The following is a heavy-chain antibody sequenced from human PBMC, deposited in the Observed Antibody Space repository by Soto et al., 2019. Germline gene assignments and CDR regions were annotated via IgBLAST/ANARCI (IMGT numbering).Heavy chain of an antibody. CDR1: GFPFSSYA. V-gene: IGHV3-48*02. CDR3: ARDLSH. CDR2: INGASTTT. Sequence: DVQLVGSGGGLVQPGGSLRLSCVASGFPFSSYAMHWVRQAPGKGLEWISYINGASTTTFYADSVKGRFTVSRDNAKNSVYLQMSSLRHEDTAFYYCARDLSHWDQGMLVTVSS. J-gene: IGHJ4*02.